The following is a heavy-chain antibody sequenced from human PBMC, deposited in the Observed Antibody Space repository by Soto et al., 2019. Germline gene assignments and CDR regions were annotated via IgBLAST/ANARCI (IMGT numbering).Heavy chain of an antibody. J-gene: IGHJ5*02. CDR2: INHSGSA. Sequence: SETLSLTCDVYGGSFSDYIWTWIRQTPGKGLQWIGQINHSGSANYNPSLKSRVTISVHTSSSQFSLELSSVTAADTAVYYCARGFKWFGEFRLLYNWFDPWGQGTLVTVSS. D-gene: IGHD3-10*01. CDR3: ARGFKWFGEFRLLYNWFDP. CDR1: GGSFSDYI. V-gene: IGHV4-34*01.